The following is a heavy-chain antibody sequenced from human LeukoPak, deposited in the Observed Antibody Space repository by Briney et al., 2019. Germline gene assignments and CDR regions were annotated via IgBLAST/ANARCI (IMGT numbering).Heavy chain of an antibody. CDR3: AAHYGSGSPVDY. Sequence: SETLSLTCTVSGGSISSYYWSWIRQPAGKGLEWIGRIYTSGSTNYNPSLKSRVTMSVDTSKNQLSLKLSSVTAADTAVYYCAAHYGSGSPVDYWGQGTLVTVSS. D-gene: IGHD3-10*01. J-gene: IGHJ4*02. CDR1: GGSISSYY. V-gene: IGHV4-4*07. CDR2: IYTSGST.